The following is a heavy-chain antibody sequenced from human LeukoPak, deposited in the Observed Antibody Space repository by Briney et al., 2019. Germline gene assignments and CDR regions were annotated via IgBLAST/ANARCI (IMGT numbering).Heavy chain of an antibody. CDR3: ARGFYSSGWYGYFQH. V-gene: IGHV1-46*01. J-gene: IGHJ1*01. CDR2: INPSGGST. CDR1: GYTFTSYY. D-gene: IGHD6-19*01. Sequence: GASVKVSCKASGYTFTSYYMHWVRQAPGQGLEWMGVINPSGGSTSYAQKFQGRVTMTRDTSPSTVYMELSSLRSEDTAVYYCARGFYSSGWYGYFQHWGQGTLVTVSS.